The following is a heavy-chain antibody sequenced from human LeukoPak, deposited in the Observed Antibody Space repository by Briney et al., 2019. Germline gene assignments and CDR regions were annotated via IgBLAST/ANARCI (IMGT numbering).Heavy chain of an antibody. Sequence: QAGGSLRLSCAASGFIFSHYWMHWVRQAPGKGLVWVSRINTDGSSTSYADSVKGRFTISRDNAKNTLYLQMNSLRAEDTAVYYCARAIVGAPAFDYWGQGTLVTVSS. CDR2: INTDGSST. CDR3: ARAIVGAPAFDY. CDR1: GFIFSHYW. D-gene: IGHD1-26*01. J-gene: IGHJ4*02. V-gene: IGHV3-74*01.